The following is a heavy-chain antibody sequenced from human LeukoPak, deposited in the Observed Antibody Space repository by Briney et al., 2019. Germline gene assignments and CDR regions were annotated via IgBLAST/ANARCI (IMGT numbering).Heavy chain of an antibody. J-gene: IGHJ3*02. V-gene: IGHV3-30*03. Sequence: GGSLRLSCAASGFTFSSYEMNWVRQAPGKGLEWVALISYDGPIKYYADSVKGRFTISRDNSKNTLYLQMNSLRAEDTAVYYCARDAGMYYYDSSGYGKDAFDIWGQGTMVTVSS. CDR1: GFTFSSYE. CDR3: ARDAGMYYYDSSGYGKDAFDI. D-gene: IGHD3-22*01. CDR2: ISYDGPIK.